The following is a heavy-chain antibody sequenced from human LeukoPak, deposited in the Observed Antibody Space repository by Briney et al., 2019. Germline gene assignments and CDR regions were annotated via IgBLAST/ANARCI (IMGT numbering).Heavy chain of an antibody. D-gene: IGHD3-22*01. V-gene: IGHV3-23*01. CDR3: AKVEDSSGYGYFDY. CDR1: GFTFSDYG. Sequence: PGGSLRLSCAASGFTFSDYGVSWVRQAPGKGLEWVSTISGSGSNTYYADSVKGRVTISRDNSKNTLYLQMNSLRAEDTAVYHCAKVEDSSGYGYFDYWGQGTLVTVSS. CDR2: ISGSGSNT. J-gene: IGHJ4*02.